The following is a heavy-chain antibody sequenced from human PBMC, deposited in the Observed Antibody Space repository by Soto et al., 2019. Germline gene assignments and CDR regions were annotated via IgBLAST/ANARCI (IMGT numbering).Heavy chain of an antibody. CDR1: GFTFSTYA. Sequence: QVQLVESGGGVVHPGRSLRLSCAASGFTFSTYAMHWVRQAPGKGLEWVAVTSYDGGVKYYADSVEGRFTISKDISKKTLYLQMNSLRADDTAVYYCARGPSIVVEEVAILFGMDVWGQGTTVTVSS. V-gene: IGHV3-30*01. CDR2: TSYDGGVK. J-gene: IGHJ6*02. D-gene: IGHD2-21*01. CDR3: ARGPSIVVEEVAILFGMDV.